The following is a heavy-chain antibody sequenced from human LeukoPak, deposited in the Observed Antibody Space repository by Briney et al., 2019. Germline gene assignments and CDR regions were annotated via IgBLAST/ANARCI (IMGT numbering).Heavy chain of an antibody. D-gene: IGHD2-15*01. CDR2: MNPNSGNT. Sequence: ASVKVSCKASGYTFTSYDINWVRQATGQGLEWMGWMNPNSGNTGYAQKFQGRVTMTRDMSTSTVYMELSSLRSEDTAVYSCARAYCSGGSCYVNWFDPWGQGTLVTVSS. CDR1: GYTFTSYD. J-gene: IGHJ5*02. V-gene: IGHV1-8*02. CDR3: ARAYCSGGSCYVNWFDP.